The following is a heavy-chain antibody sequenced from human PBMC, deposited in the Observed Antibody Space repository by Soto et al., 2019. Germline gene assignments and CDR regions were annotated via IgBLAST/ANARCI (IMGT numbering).Heavy chain of an antibody. J-gene: IGHJ6*02. V-gene: IGHV1-69*08. CDR2: IIPILGIA. CDR3: ARDKGIVVVPAAMGGNYYYGMHV. D-gene: IGHD2-2*01. CDR1: GGTFSSYT. Sequence: QVQLVQSGAEVKKPGSSVKVSCKASGGTFSSYTISWVRQAPGQGLEWMGRIIPILGIANYAQKFQGRVTITADKSTSTAYMELSSLRSEDTAVYYCARDKGIVVVPAAMGGNYYYGMHVWGQGTTVTVSS.